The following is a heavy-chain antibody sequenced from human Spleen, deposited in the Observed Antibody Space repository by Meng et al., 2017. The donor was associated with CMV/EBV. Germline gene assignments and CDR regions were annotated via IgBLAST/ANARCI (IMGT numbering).Heavy chain of an antibody. D-gene: IGHD5-24*01. V-gene: IGHV4-31*02. J-gene: IGHJ2*01. CDR2: IYYNGNT. Sequence: VAGGAISSGSSYWTWLRQHPGKGMEWIGYIYYNGNTYYTPSLRSRLHISVDTSKNQFNLKLTSVTAADTAVYYCAREDVSPFSFDVWGRGTLVTVSS. CDR1: GGAISSGSSY. CDR3: AREDVSPFSFDV.